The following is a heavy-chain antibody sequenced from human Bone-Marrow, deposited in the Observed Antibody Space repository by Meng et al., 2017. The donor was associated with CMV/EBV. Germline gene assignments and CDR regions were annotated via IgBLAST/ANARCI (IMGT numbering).Heavy chain of an antibody. Sequence: GSLRLSCTVSGGSISSSSYYWGWIRQPPGKGLEWIGSIYYSGSTYYNPSLKSRVTISVETSKNQFSLKLSSVTAADTAVYYCARYHEAHYYVSGGWFDPWGQGTLVTVSS. CDR1: GGSISSSSYY. V-gene: IGHV4-39*07. CDR3: ARYHEAHYYVSGGWFDP. CDR2: IYYSGST. J-gene: IGHJ5*02. D-gene: IGHD3-10*01.